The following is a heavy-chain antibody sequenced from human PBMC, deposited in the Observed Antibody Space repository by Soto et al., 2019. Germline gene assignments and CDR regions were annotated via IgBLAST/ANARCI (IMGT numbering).Heavy chain of an antibody. CDR3: AREGIGGTAVRGFCDY. V-gene: IGHV3-33*01. CDR1: GSIFSGYG. CDR2: IWYDGSNK. D-gene: IGHD1-7*01. J-gene: IGHJ4*02. Sequence: QVQLVESGGGVVQPGTSLRLSCAASGSIFSGYGMHWVRQAPGKGLEWVAVIWYDGSNKYYADSVKGRFTISRDNSKNMLYRQMDSLRAEDTAVYYCAREGIGGTAVRGFCDYWGQGTLVTISS.